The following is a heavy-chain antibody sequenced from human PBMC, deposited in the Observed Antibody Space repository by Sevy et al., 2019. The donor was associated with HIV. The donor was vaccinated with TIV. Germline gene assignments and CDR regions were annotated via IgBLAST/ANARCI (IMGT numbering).Heavy chain of an antibody. CDR3: ARDHVKDGDLGDYYYFAMDV. CDR2: ISGSGGST. CDR1: GFSFVTYA. J-gene: IGHJ6*02. D-gene: IGHD4-17*01. Sequence: GGSLRLSCAASGFSFVTYAMSWVRQPPGKGLEWVSGISGSGGSTYYADSVKGRFTISRDNSKNTLYLQMNSLRAEDTAVYYCARDHVKDGDLGDYYYFAMDVWGQGTTVTVSS. V-gene: IGHV3-23*01.